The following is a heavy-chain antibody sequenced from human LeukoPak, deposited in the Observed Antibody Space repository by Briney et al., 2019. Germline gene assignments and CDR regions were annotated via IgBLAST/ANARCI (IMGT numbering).Heavy chain of an antibody. Sequence: PSETLSLTCTVSGGSISSSSYYWGWIRQPPGKGLEWIGSIYYSGSTYYNPSLKSRVTISVDTSKNQFSLKLSSVTAADTAVYYCARTDYGGIGYYYYYMDVWGKGTTVTVSS. V-gene: IGHV4-39*07. CDR2: IYYSGST. J-gene: IGHJ6*03. CDR3: ARTDYGGIGYYYYYMDV. CDR1: GGSISSSSYY. D-gene: IGHD4-23*01.